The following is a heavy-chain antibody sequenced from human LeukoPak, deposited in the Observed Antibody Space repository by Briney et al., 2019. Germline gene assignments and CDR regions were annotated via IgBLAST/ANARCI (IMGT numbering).Heavy chain of an antibody. Sequence: PGGYLRLSCTASAFSFSTYGMHWVRQAPGKGLEWVVVISNDGSITRYGDSVKGRFTISRDNSKNTLYVQMNSLRTDDAAVYYCAKSKSPYPMDYIFDFWGQGTLVTVSS. CDR3: AKSKSPYPMDYIFDF. CDR2: ISNDGSIT. J-gene: IGHJ4*02. D-gene: IGHD4-11*01. V-gene: IGHV3-30*18. CDR1: AFSFSTYG.